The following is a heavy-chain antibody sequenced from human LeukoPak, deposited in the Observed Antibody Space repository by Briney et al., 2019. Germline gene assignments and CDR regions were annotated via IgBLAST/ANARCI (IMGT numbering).Heavy chain of an antibody. CDR1: GFTVSSNY. CDR2: IYSGGST. Sequence: PGGSLRLSCAASGFTVSSNYMSWVRQAPGKGLEWVSVIYSGGSTYYADSVKGRFTISRDNSKNTLYLQMNSLRAEDTAVYYCARGQGSILVVVIGFEGRSYFDYWGQGTLVTVSS. D-gene: IGHD3-3*01. J-gene: IGHJ4*02. V-gene: IGHV3-53*01. CDR3: ARGQGSILVVVIGFEGRSYFDY.